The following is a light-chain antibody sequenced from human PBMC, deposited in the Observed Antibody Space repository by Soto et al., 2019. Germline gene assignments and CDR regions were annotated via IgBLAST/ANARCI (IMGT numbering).Light chain of an antibody. Sequence: EIMLTQYPGTLSLSGVESGTLXYRPSQSVDGNYLAWYQQKPGQAPRILIFGASGRATGIPDRFSGSGSGTDFTLTISRLEPEELAVYYCLQYGSLSWTFGQGTKV. V-gene: IGKV3-20*01. CDR3: LQYGSLSWT. CDR2: GAS. J-gene: IGKJ1*01. CDR1: QSVDGNY.